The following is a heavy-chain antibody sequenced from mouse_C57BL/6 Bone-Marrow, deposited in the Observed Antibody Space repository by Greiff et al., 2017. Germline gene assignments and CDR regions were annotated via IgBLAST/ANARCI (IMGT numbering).Heavy chain of an antibody. J-gene: IGHJ3*01. V-gene: IGHV14-4*01. CDR1: GFNIKDDY. CDR3: TYHYSPAWFAY. D-gene: IGHD2-12*01. Sequence: EVQLQQSGAELVRPGASVKLSCTASGFNIKDDYMHWVKQRPEQGLEWIGWIDPENGDTEYASKFQGKATITADTSSNTAYLQLSSLTSEDTAVYYCTYHYSPAWFAYGGQGTLVTVSA. CDR2: IDPENGDT.